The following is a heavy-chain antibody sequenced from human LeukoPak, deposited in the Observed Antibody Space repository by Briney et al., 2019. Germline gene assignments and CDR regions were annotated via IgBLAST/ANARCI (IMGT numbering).Heavy chain of an antibody. Sequence: GGSLRLSCAASGFTFSSYWMSWVRQAPGKGLEWVSVIYSGGSTYYADSVKGRFTISRDNSKNTLYLQVNSLRAEDTAVYYCARGSAGEQNYYYGMDVWGQGTTVTVSS. V-gene: IGHV3-53*01. CDR3: ARGSAGEQNYYYGMDV. J-gene: IGHJ6*02. D-gene: IGHD6-13*01. CDR1: GFTFSSYW. CDR2: IYSGGST.